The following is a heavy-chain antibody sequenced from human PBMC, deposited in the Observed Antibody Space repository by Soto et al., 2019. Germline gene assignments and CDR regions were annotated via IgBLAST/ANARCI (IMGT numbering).Heavy chain of an antibody. V-gene: IGHV1-58*01. CDR2: IVGGSGST. D-gene: IGHD3-3*01. Sequence: QMQLVQSGPEVKKPGTSVKVSCKASGFTLTSADVQWVRQTRGQRLEWIGWIVGGSGSTNYAQQFQGRLAITRDMSTSTVYMELSSLRSEDTAVYYCAADWSNRPFDFWGQGPWSPSPQ. CDR3: AADWSNRPFDF. J-gene: IGHJ4*02. CDR1: GFTLTSAD.